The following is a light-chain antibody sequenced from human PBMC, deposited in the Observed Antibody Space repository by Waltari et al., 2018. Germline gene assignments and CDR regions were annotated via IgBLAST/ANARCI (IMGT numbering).Light chain of an antibody. V-gene: IGKV3-11*01. CDR3: QQRNSWPLT. Sequence: EIVLTQSPVTLSLSPGEGATLSCKTSPRVGSFLAWYQQRPGQAPRLLIYDASLRATGIPTRFSGSGSGTDFTLTISSLESEDFAVYYCQQRNSWPLTFGPGTTV. J-gene: IGKJ3*01. CDR2: DAS. CDR1: PRVGSF.